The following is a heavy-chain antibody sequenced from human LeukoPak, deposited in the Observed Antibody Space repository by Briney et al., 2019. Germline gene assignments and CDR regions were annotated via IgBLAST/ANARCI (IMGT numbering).Heavy chain of an antibody. CDR3: AKNGGYSTASLYMDA. J-gene: IGHJ6*03. D-gene: IGHD6-13*01. V-gene: IGHV3-23*01. CDR2: VSGDGGNT. Sequence: GGSLRLSCAASGFSFVGYAMTWVRQAPGKGLEWVSTVSGDGGNTNYAGSVKGRFTISRDSSKNTLTLQMNSLRAEDTAVYYCAKNGGYSTASLYMDAWGKGTTVTVSS. CDR1: GFSFVGYA.